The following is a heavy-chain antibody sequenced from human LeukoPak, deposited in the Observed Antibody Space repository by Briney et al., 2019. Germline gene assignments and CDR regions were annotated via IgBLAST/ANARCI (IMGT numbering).Heavy chain of an antibody. Sequence: EASVKVSCKASGFTFTRAVMQWVRQARGQRLEWIGWIVVGSGNTNYAQKFQERVTITRDKSTSTAYMELSSLRSEDTAVYYCAAGIGSRPEYFHYWGQGTLVTVSS. V-gene: IGHV1-58*02. CDR2: IVVGSGNT. CDR3: AAGIGSRPEYFHY. CDR1: GFTFTRAV. D-gene: IGHD1-26*01. J-gene: IGHJ1*01.